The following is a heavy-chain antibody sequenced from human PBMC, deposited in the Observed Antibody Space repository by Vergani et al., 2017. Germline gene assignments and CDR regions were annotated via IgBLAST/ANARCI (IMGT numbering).Heavy chain of an antibody. D-gene: IGHD3-9*01. CDR1: GYSISSGYY. J-gene: IGHJ5*02. V-gene: IGHV4-38-2*02. CDR2: IYHSGST. Sequence: QVQLQESGPGLVKPSETLSLTCTVSGYSISSGYYWGWIRQPPGKGLEWIGSIYHSGSTYYNPSLMSRVTISVDTSKNQFSLKLSSVTAADTAVYYCARVKYYDMWTGSRPGGFDPWGQGTLVTVSS. CDR3: ARVKYYDMWTGSRPGGFDP.